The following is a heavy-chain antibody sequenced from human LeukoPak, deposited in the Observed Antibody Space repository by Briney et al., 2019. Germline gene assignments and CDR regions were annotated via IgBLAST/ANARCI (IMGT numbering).Heavy chain of an antibody. V-gene: IGHV1-18*01. D-gene: IGHD5-12*01. CDR1: GYTFTNYG. J-gene: IGHJ4*02. CDR2: ITTYTGNT. Sequence: GASVKVSCKASGYTFTNYGTSWVRQAPGQGLEWMGWITTYTGNTIYAQKLQGRVTLTTDTSTSTAYMELRSLGSDDTAFYFCARDLDSDNDSAMGYWGQGTLVTVSS. CDR3: ARDLDSDNDSAMGY.